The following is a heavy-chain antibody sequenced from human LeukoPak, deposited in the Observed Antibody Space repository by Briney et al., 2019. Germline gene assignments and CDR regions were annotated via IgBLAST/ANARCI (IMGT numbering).Heavy chain of an antibody. CDR1: GFTFSSYG. CDR3: AKVPVGSYGPPEYP. V-gene: IGHV3-30*18. Sequence: PGGSLRLSCAASGFTFSSYGMHWVRQAPGKGLEWVAVISYDGSNKYYADSVKGRFTISRDNSKNTLYLQMNSLRAEDTAVYYCAKVPVGSYGPPEYPWGQGTLVTVSS. D-gene: IGHD5-18*01. CDR2: ISYDGSNK. J-gene: IGHJ5*02.